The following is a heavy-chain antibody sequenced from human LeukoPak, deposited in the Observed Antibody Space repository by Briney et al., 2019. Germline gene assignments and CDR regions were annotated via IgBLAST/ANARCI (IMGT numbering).Heavy chain of an antibody. V-gene: IGHV4-59*01. Sequence: PSETLSLTCTVSGGSISSYYWSWIRQPPGKGLEWIGYIYYSGSTNYNPSLKSRVTISVDTSKNQFSLKLSSVTAADTAVYYCASSPVLLWFGERAYYYGMDVWGQGTTVTVFS. D-gene: IGHD3-10*01. CDR3: ASSPVLLWFGERAYYYGMDV. J-gene: IGHJ6*02. CDR1: GGSISSYY. CDR2: IYYSGST.